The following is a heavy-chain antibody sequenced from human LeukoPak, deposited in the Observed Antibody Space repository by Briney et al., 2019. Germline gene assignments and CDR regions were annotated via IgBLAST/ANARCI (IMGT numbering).Heavy chain of an antibody. CDR2: ISYDGSTK. CDR3: ARYATDAFDI. Sequence: GGSLRLSCTASGFTFSTYGMHWVRQAPGKGLEWVTLISYDGSTKYYSDSVKGRFTLSRDNSKNTLYLQMNSLRAEDTAVYYCARYATDAFDIWGQGTMVTVSS. CDR1: GFTFSTYG. J-gene: IGHJ3*02. V-gene: IGHV3-30*03.